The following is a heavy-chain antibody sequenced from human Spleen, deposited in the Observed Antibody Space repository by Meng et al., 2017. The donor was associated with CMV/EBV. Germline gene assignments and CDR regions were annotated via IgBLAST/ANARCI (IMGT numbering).Heavy chain of an antibody. D-gene: IGHD6-13*01. CDR1: GYTFTSYS. V-gene: IGHV1-18*01. J-gene: IGHJ1*01. CDR2: ISAYNGNT. CDR3: ARSYSSSWYPFQH. Sequence: KASGYTFTSYSISWVRQAPGQGLEWMGWISAYNGNTNYAQKLQGRVTMTTDTSTSTAYMELRSLRSDDTAVYYCARSYSSSWYPFQHWGQGTLVTVSS.